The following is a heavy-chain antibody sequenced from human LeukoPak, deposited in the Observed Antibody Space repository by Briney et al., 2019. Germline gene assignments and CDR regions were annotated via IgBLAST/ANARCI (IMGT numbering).Heavy chain of an antibody. D-gene: IGHD3-3*01. CDR1: GYTFTGYY. CDR3: AGTITAFWSGYYLMPGHYYYYGMDV. CDR2: INPNSGGT. Sequence: GPVKVSCKASGYTFTGYYMHWVRQAPGQGLEWMGWINPNSGGTNYAQKFQGRVTMTRDTSISTAYMELSRLRSDDTAVYYCAGTITAFWSGYYLMPGHYYYYGMDVWGQGTTVTVSS. J-gene: IGHJ6*02. V-gene: IGHV1-2*02.